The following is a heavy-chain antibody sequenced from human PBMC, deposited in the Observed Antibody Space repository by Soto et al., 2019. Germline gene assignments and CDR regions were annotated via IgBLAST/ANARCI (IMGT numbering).Heavy chain of an antibody. J-gene: IGHJ6*02. Sequence: QVQLVQSGAEEKKPGASVKVSCKASGYAFSSHAMHWVRQVPGQRLEWMGWINIGSGNTEYSQNFQDRITITRDTSASTVYMELSSLRSEDTAVYYCVRDGGDCGYRLIYYYYMGMDVWGQGTTVSVSS. CDR3: VRDGGDCGYRLIYYYYMGMDV. CDR2: INIGSGNT. D-gene: IGHD2-21*02. CDR1: GYAFSSHA. V-gene: IGHV1-3*05.